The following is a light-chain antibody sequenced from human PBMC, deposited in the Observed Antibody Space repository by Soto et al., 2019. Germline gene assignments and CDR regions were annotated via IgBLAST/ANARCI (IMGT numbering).Light chain of an antibody. CDR1: QSVSSSY. CDR2: GAS. CDR3: QPHGYSPTYT. Sequence: EIVLTQSPGNLSLYPGERATLYCRASQSVSSSYLAWYQQKRGQAPSLLIYGASSRSTGIPHRFCGSGSGTDLTPTISRLEPEYFAVYYCQPHGYSPTYTFGQRTKLKSK. V-gene: IGKV3-20*01. J-gene: IGKJ2*01.